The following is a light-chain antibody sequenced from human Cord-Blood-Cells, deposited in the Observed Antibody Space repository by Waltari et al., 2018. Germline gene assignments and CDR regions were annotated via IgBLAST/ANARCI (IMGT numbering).Light chain of an antibody. J-gene: IGKJ3*01. CDR2: YTS. CDR3: QQYYSTPRFT. Sequence: AIRMTQSPFSLSASVGDRVTITCWASQGISRYLAWYQQKPAKAPKLFSYYTSRVQSGVPSRFSGSGSGTDYTLTISSLQPEDFATYYCQQYYSTPRFTFGPGTKVDIK. V-gene: IGKV1D-43*01. CDR1: QGISRY.